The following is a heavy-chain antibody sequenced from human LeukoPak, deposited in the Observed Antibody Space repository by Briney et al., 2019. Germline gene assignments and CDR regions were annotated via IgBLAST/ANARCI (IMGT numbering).Heavy chain of an antibody. CDR1: GFTFSTYG. CDR3: ARDRVAAAGTYDY. V-gene: IGHV3-23*01. D-gene: IGHD6-13*01. J-gene: IGHJ4*02. CDR2: ISGSGGNT. Sequence: GGSLRLSCAASGFTFSTYGMSWVRQAPGKGLEWVSAISGSGGNTHYADSVKGRFTISRDNSKNTLYLQMNSLRAEDTAVYYCARDRVAAAGTYDYWGQGTLVTVSS.